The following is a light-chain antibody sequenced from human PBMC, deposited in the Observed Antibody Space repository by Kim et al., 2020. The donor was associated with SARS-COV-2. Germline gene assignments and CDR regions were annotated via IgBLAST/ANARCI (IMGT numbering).Light chain of an antibody. CDR1: PVMSTS. CDR3: KKNNSTPWT. J-gene: IGKJ1*01. Sequence: GDRATIPRPATPVMSTSLAWYHHTAGKVPQLPIYAASALQSVVPSRFSGSGSGTDITLTNSSLQPEGVATYYSKKNNSTPWTFGQGTKMDIK. CDR2: AAS. V-gene: IGKV1-27*01.